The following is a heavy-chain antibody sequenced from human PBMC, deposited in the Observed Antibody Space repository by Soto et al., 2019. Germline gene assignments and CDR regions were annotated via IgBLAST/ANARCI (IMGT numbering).Heavy chain of an antibody. D-gene: IGHD1-1*01. V-gene: IGHV3-74*01. CDR1: GFNLGSYW. J-gene: IGHJ4*02. CDR3: ARGGLEPFDY. Sequence: GRSLRLSCAASGFNLGSYWMHWVRQAPGKGLVWVSRINDYGTTINYAESVEGRFTISRDDAKSEVYLQMNKLRAEDTAVYYSARGGLEPFDYWGQGALVTVSS. CDR2: INDYGTTI.